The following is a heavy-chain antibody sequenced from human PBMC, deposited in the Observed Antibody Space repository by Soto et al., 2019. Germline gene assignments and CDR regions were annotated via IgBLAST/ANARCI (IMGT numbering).Heavy chain of an antibody. CDR1: GFTFSSYA. V-gene: IGHV3-23*04. CDR2: ISASGGST. D-gene: IGHD3-10*01. CDR3: AKDMRGSGSYYIHGMDV. J-gene: IGHJ6*02. Sequence: EVQLVESGGGLVQPGGSLRLSCAASGFTFSSYAMSWVRQAPGKGLEWVSTISASGGSTYHADSVKGRFTISRDNSKNTLHLQMNSLRDEDTAAYYCAKDMRGSGSYYIHGMDVWGQGTTVTVS.